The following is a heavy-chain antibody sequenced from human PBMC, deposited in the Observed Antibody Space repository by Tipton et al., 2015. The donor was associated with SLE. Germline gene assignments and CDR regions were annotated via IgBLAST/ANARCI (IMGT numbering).Heavy chain of an antibody. Sequence: QLVQSGAEVKKPGESLKISCKGSGYSFTSYWIGWVRQMPGKGLEWMGRIDPSDSYINYSPSFQGHVTISADKSISTAYLQWSSLKASETAMYSWARLGDTWSGYSPPYYYGMDVWGQGTTVTVSS. J-gene: IGHJ6*02. V-gene: IGHV5-10-1*01. CDR3: ARLGDTWSGYSPPYYYGMDV. D-gene: IGHD3-3*01. CDR2: IDPSDSYI. CDR1: GYSFTSYW.